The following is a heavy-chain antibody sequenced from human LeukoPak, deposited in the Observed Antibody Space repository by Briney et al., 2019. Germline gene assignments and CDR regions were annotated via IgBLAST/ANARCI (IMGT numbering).Heavy chain of an antibody. CDR2: ISGSGGST. J-gene: IGHJ4*02. CDR3: AIKPGIAVAGTRALVY. D-gene: IGHD6-19*01. Sequence: GGSLRLSCTASGFTFSSYAMSWVRQAPGKGLEWVSAISGSGGSTYYADSVKGRFTISRDNSKNTLYLQMNSLRAEDTAVYYCAIKPGIAVAGTRALVYWGQGTLVTVSS. V-gene: IGHV3-23*01. CDR1: GFTFSSYA.